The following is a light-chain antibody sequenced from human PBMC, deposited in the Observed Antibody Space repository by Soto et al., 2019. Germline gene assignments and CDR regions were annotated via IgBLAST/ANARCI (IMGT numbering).Light chain of an antibody. J-gene: IGLJ3*02. CDR2: EVS. CDR1: SSDVGGYRY. Sequence: QSALTQPPFASGSPGQSVAISCTGTSSDVGGYRYVSWYQQHPGKAPKLIIYEVSKRPSGVPDRFSGSKSGNTASLTVSGLQAEDEADYYCSSYARNRDILFGGGTKLTVL. V-gene: IGLV2-8*01. CDR3: SSYARNRDIL.